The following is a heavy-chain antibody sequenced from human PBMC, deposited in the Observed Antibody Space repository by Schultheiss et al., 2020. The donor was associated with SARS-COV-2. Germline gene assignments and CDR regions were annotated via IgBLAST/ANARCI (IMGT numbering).Heavy chain of an antibody. CDR2: ISGSGSGT. D-gene: IGHD6-13*01. CDR1: GFTFSTFA. CDR3: ARAISAAGTFDY. J-gene: IGHJ4*02. V-gene: IGHV3-23*01. Sequence: GGSLRLSCAASGFTFSTFAMSWVRQPPGKGLEWVSSISGSGSGTYYADSVQGRFTISRDNSKNTLYLQMNSLRAEDTAVYYCARAISAAGTFDYWGQGTLVTVSS.